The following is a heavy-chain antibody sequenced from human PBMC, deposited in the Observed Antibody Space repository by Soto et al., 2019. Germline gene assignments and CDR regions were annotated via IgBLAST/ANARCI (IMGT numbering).Heavy chain of an antibody. CDR1: GGSISSSS. CDR2: IYYSGST. D-gene: IGHD1-26*01. V-gene: IGHV4-59*01. Sequence: SETLSLTCTVSGGSISSSSWNWIRQAPGKGLEWIGYIYYSGSTNYNPSLKSRVTISVDTSKNQFSLKLSSVTAADTAAYYCARRYGGNFDFWGQGTLVTVSS. J-gene: IGHJ4*02. CDR3: ARRYGGNFDF.